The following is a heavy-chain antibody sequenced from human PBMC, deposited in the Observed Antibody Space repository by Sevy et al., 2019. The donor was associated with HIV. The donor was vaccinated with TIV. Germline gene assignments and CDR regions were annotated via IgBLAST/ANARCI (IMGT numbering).Heavy chain of an antibody. J-gene: IGHJ6*02. CDR3: ASGGCGDVWNYGYYYYGMDV. CDR2: MSPKSGST. V-gene: IGHV1-8*02. CDR1: GDTFSTYD. D-gene: IGHD3-3*01. Sequence: ASVKVSCKASGDTFSTYDINWVRQAPGQGLEWMGWMSPKSGSTGFAQKFQGRLTMTRDTSINTAYMELSSLRSEDTAGYYCASGGCGDVWNYGYYYYGMDVWGQGTTVTVSS.